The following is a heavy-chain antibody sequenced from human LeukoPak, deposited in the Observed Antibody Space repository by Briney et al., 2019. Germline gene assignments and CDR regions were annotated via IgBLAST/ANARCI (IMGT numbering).Heavy chain of an antibody. CDR1: GDSVSRNSAA. CDR2: TYYRSKRYY. J-gene: IGHJ4*02. CDR3: ARMTTVVSRAYDY. D-gene: IGHD4-23*01. V-gene: IGHV6-1*01. Sequence: SQTLSLTCAISGDSVSRNSAAWNWIRQSPSRGLEWLGRTYYRSKRYYDYAVSVKNRITINPDTAKNQFPLQLNSVTPEDTAVYYCARMTTVVSRAYDYWGQGTLVTVSS.